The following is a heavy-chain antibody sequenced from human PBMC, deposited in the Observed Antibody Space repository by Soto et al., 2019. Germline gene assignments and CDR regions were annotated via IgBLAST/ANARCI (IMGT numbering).Heavy chain of an antibody. CDR2: IIPIFGTA. D-gene: IGHD3-3*01. J-gene: IGHJ6*02. CDR3: ATAGGGITIFGVVTRGPFHYYYYGMDV. CDR1: GGTFSSYS. Sequence: GASVKVSCKGSGGTFSSYSINWVRQAPGQGLEWMGGIIPIFGTANYAQKFQGRVTITADESTSAAYMELSSLTSEDTAVYYCATAGGGITIFGVVTRGPFHYYYYGMDVWGQGTTVTVSS. V-gene: IGHV1-69*13.